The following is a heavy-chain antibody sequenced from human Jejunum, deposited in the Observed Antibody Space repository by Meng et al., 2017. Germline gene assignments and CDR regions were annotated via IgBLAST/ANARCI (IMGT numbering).Heavy chain of an antibody. CDR3: ARADGHKGVYDF. D-gene: IGHD5-24*01. J-gene: IGHJ4*02. Sequence: SETLSLTCTVSGGSISSADYYWSWIRQPAGRGLEWIGRMSRSGSTNYNPSLKSRLTISGDTSKDQFSLRLSSVTAADTAVYYCARADGHKGVYDFWGQGTLVTVSS. CDR2: MSRSGST. V-gene: IGHV4-61*02. CDR1: GGSISSADYY.